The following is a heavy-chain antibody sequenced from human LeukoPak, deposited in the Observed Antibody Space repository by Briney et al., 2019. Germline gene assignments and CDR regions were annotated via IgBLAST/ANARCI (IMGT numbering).Heavy chain of an antibody. J-gene: IGHJ5*02. CDR2: INAGNGNT. CDR1: GYTFTSYA. CDR3: ARIGAVVGIGRRPYNWFDP. D-gene: IGHD6-19*01. V-gene: IGHV1-3*01. Sequence: AASVKVSCKASGYTFTSYAMHWVRQAPGQRLEWMGWINAGNGNTKYSQKFQGRVTITRDTSASTAYMELSSLRSEDTAVYYCARIGAVVGIGRRPYNWFDPWGQGTLVTVSS.